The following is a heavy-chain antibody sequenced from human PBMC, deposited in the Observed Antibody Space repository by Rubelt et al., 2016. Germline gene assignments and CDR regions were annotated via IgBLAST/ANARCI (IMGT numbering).Heavy chain of an antibody. Sequence: QVQLRESGPRLVKPSGTLSLTCSVSGDSIAISYWWSWVRQTPGKGLEWIGSISHTGHTYYNPSLTSRVTISVDTSENQFSLNLRSMTAADTAVYYCARGQVATDYWGQGTLVTVSS. D-gene: IGHD5-12*01. CDR2: ISHTGHT. V-gene: IGHV4-4*02. CDR3: ARGQVATDY. J-gene: IGHJ4*02. CDR1: GDSIAISYW.